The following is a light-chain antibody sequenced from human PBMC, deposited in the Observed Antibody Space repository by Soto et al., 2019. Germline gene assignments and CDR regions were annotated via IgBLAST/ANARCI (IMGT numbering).Light chain of an antibody. CDR1: QSIGKH. Sequence: DIQMTQSPSFLSASVGDRVTITCRASQSIGKHLNWYHQQPGKATKFLIYGASTLQNGVPSRFSGSGAGTDSTLTVNRLPPDDVATYYCQRSHSSPTTFGQGTRLEI. CDR3: QRSHSSPTT. J-gene: IGKJ5*01. CDR2: GAS. V-gene: IGKV1-39*02.